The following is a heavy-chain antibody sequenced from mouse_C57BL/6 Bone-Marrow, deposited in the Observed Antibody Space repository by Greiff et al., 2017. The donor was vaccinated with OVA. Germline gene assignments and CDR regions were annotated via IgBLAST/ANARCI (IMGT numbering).Heavy chain of an antibody. CDR1: GFPFSSSA. J-gene: IGHJ1*03. V-gene: IGHV5-9-1*02. CDR3: TRETYFDV. CDR2: ISSGGDYI. Sequence: EVQGVESGEGLVKPGGSLKLSCAASGFPFSSSAMSFVRPTPEKMLDWVAYISSGGDYIYYADTVKGRFTISRDNARNTLYLQMSSLKSEDTAMYYCTRETYFDVWGTGTTVTVSS.